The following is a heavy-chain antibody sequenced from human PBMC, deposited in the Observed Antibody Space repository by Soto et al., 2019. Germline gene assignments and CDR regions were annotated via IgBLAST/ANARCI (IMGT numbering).Heavy chain of an antibody. D-gene: IGHD3-22*01. Sequence: SQTLSLTCGISGDSVSTNSATWNWLRQSPSRGLEWLGRTYYRSKWYNDYAISVKSRITIKPDTSKSHFSLQLNSVIPEDTAVYYCARAGYFDSSAKSFGLDVWGQGTTVTVSS. J-gene: IGHJ6*02. V-gene: IGHV6-1*01. CDR2: TYYRSKWYN. CDR1: GDSVSTNSAT. CDR3: ARAGYFDSSAKSFGLDV.